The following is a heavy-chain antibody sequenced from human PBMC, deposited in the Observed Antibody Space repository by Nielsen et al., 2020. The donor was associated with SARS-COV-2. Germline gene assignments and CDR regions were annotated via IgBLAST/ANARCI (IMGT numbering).Heavy chain of an antibody. D-gene: IGHD3-10*01. CDR2: IDPSDSYT. Sequence: VRQAPGKGLEWMGRIDPSDSYTTYSPSFQGHVSISADKSISTAYLQWSSLKASDTAMYYCTRRGVTSPTPFDYWGQGTLVTVSS. V-gene: IGHV5-10-1*01. J-gene: IGHJ4*02. CDR3: TRRGVTSPTPFDY.